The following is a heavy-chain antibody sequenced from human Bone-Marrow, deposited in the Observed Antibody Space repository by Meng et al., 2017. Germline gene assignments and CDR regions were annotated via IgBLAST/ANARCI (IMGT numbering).Heavy chain of an antibody. V-gene: IGHV4-34*01. D-gene: IGHD6-19*01. Sequence: SQTRSLTGAVYGGSFSGYYWSWIRQPPGKGLEWIGEINHSGSTNYNPSLKSRVTISVDTSKNQFSLKLSSVTAADTAVYYCARGRIAVEPPAQPFDYWGQGTLVTVSS. CDR2: INHSGST. J-gene: IGHJ4*02. CDR1: GGSFSGYY. CDR3: ARGRIAVEPPAQPFDY.